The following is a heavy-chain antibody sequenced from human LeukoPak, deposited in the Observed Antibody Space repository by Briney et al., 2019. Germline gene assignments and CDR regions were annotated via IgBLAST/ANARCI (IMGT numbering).Heavy chain of an antibody. CDR2: ISSSGSTI. CDR3: ARAVAAARGVNYFDY. Sequence: PGGSLRLSCAASGFSFSTYSMNWVRQAPGKGLEWISYISSSGSTIYYADSVKGRFTISRDNAKNSLFLQMNSLRAGDTAVYYCARAVAAARGVNYFDYWGQGTLVTVSS. CDR1: GFSFSTYS. V-gene: IGHV3-48*01. D-gene: IGHD3-10*01. J-gene: IGHJ4*02.